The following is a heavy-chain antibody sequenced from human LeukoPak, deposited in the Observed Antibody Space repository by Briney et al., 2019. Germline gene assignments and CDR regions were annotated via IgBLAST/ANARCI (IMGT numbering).Heavy chain of an antibody. V-gene: IGHV4-4*07. CDR2: IYSSEST. CDR1: GGSISSYY. J-gene: IGHJ4*02. Sequence: SETLSLTCTVSGGSISSYYWSWIRQPAGKVLEWIGRIYSSESTNYNPSLKGRVTMSLDTSKNQFSLKLRSVAAADTAVYYCAREVRSSGYSLDYWGQGTLVTVSS. CDR3: AREVRSSGYSLDY. D-gene: IGHD3-22*01.